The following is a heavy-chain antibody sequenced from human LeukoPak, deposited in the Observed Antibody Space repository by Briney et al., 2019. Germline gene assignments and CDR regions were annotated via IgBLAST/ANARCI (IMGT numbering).Heavy chain of an antibody. Sequence: SVKVSCKASGGTFSSYAISWVRQAPGQGLEWMGGIIPIFGTANYAQKFQGRVTMTRDTSTSTVYMELSSLRSEDTALYYCARAWPKGGFYFDYWGQGTLVTVSS. CDR2: IIPIFGTA. V-gene: IGHV1-69*05. CDR3: ARAWPKGGFYFDY. J-gene: IGHJ4*02. D-gene: IGHD3-16*01. CDR1: GGTFSSYA.